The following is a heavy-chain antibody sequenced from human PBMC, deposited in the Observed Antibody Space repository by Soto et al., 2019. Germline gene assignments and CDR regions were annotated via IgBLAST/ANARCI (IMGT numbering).Heavy chain of an antibody. CDR2: IRSQANSYAT. CDR3: ARLWSERESNFDH. V-gene: IGHV3-73*01. D-gene: IGHD1-26*01. J-gene: IGHJ4*02. CDR1: GFTFSDSA. Sequence: GGSLRLSCAASGFTFSDSAMHWVRQASGKGLEWVGRIRSQANSYATVYAASVKGRFTVSREDSKNTAYLQMNSLKTADTAVYYCARLWSERESNFDHWGQGTLVTVSS.